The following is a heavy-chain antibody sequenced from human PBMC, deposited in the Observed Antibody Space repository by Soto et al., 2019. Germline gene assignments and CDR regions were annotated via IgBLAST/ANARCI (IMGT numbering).Heavy chain of an antibody. V-gene: IGHV4-59*12. Sequence: PSETLSLTCAVSGGSISSYYWSWIRQPPGKGLEWIGYIYYSGSTYYNPSLKSRVTISVDTSKNQFSLKLSSVTAADTAVYYCAREFRLGAVGTVGFDYWGQGTLVTVSS. CDR3: AREFRLGAVGTVGFDY. CDR2: IYYSGST. J-gene: IGHJ4*02. D-gene: IGHD3-16*01. CDR1: GGSISSYY.